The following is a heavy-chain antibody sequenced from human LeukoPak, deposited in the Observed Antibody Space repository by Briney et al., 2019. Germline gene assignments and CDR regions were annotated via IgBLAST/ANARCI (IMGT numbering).Heavy chain of an antibody. Sequence: GGSLRLSCAASGFTFSSYWMSWVRQAPGKGLEWVSSISSSSSYIYYADSVKGRFTISRDNAKNSLYLQMNSLRAEDTAVYYCAREGNYYGSGSYYNSLHYYYYMDVWGKGTTVTVSS. CDR3: AREGNYYGSGSYYNSLHYYYYMDV. D-gene: IGHD3-10*01. J-gene: IGHJ6*03. V-gene: IGHV3-21*01. CDR2: ISSSSSYI. CDR1: GFTFSSYW.